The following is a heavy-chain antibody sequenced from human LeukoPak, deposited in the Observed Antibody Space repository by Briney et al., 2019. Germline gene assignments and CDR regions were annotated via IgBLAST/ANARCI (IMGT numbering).Heavy chain of an antibody. V-gene: IGHV3-74*01. CDR1: GFTFSNNW. Sequence: GGSLRLSCTASGFTFSNNWMHWVRQAPGKGLVWVSRISSDGSKTNYADSVKGRFTISRDNAKNTLYLQMNSLRDEDTAVYYCTRELPFGYWGQGTLVTVSS. D-gene: IGHD2-15*01. J-gene: IGHJ4*02. CDR2: ISSDGSKT. CDR3: TRELPFGY.